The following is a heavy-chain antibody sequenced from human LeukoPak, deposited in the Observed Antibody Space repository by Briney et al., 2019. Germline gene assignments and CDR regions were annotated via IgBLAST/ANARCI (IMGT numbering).Heavy chain of an antibody. CDR3: ARDGGSGSYNDY. CDR2: INAGNGNT. Sequence: GASVKVSCKASGYTFTSYAMHWVRQAPGQRLEWMGWINAGNGNTKYSQKFQGRDTITRDTSASTAYMELSSLRSEDTAVYYCARDGGSGSYNDYWGQGTLVTVSS. J-gene: IGHJ4*02. V-gene: IGHV1-3*01. D-gene: IGHD3-10*01. CDR1: GYTFTSYA.